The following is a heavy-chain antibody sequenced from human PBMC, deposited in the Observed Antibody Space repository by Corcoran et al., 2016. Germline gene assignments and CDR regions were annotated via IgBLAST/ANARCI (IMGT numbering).Heavy chain of an antibody. V-gene: IGHV4-34*01. CDR3: ARGSGRKRIAVAGTWGFDP. CDR2: INHSGST. J-gene: IGHJ5*02. D-gene: IGHD6-19*01. CDR1: GGSFSGYY. Sequence: QVQLQQWGAGLLKPSETLSLTCAVYGGSFSGYYWSWIRQPPGKGLEWIGEINHSGSTNYNPSLKSRVTISVDTSKNQFSLKLSSVTAADTAVYYWARGSGRKRIAVAGTWGFDPWGQGTLVTVSS.